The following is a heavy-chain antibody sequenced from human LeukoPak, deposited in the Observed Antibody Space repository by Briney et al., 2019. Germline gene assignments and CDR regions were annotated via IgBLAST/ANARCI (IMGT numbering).Heavy chain of an antibody. D-gene: IGHD1-1*01. Sequence: GGSLRLSCEGSGFTFSTFSLNWVRQAPGKGLEWVASISYSSTFLDYADSVKGRFTISRDSTQNSVYLEMNSLRDEDTAAYFCARGGDGHNSYLDFWGQGTLVTVSS. V-gene: IGHV3-21*06. J-gene: IGHJ4*02. CDR2: ISYSSTFL. CDR1: GFTFSTFS. CDR3: ARGGDGHNSYLDF.